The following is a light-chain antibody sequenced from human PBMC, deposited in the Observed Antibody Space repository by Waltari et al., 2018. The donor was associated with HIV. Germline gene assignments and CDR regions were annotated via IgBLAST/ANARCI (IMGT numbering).Light chain of an antibody. CDR3: QVWHSNTAV. J-gene: IGLJ1*01. CDR2: REN. Sequence: SYDMTQALPVSVALGQTATVTCDGCNIGTKNVNWYQQKAGQAPLLVIYRENNRPSGTPERFSGASSSNTATLIISGAQPGDEADYFCQVWHSNTAVFGSGTKVTVL. CDR1: NIGTKN. V-gene: IGLV3-9*01.